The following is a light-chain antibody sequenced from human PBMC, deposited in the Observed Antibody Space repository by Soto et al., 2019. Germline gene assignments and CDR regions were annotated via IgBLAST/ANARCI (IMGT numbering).Light chain of an antibody. V-gene: IGLV2-14*01. J-gene: IGLJ1*01. Sequence: QSALTQPASVSGSPGQSITISCTGTSTDVGGYTYVTWYQQHPGKAPKLMMYDVSNRPSGVSNRFSGSKSGNTASLTISGLQADDEADYYCSSYTSSSTPYVFGTGTKVTV. CDR2: DVS. CDR1: STDVGGYTY. CDR3: SSYTSSSTPYV.